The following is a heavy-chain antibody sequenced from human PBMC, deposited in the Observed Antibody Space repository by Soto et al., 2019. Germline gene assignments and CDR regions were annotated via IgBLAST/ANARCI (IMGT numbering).Heavy chain of an antibody. D-gene: IGHD3-3*01. CDR3: PVLETHYYYGMDV. CDR2: ISYDGSNK. Sequence: QVQLVESGGGVVQPGRSLRLSCAASGFTFSSYAMHWVRQAPGKGLEWVAVISYDGSNKYYADSVKGRFTISRDNSKNTLYLQMNSLRAEDTAVYYCPVLETHYYYGMDVWGQGTTVTVSS. CDR1: GFTFSSYA. J-gene: IGHJ6*02. V-gene: IGHV3-30-3*01.